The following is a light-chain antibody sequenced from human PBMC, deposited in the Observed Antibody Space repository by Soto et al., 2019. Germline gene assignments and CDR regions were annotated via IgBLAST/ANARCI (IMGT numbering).Light chain of an antibody. V-gene: IGKV3-20*01. J-gene: IGKJ1*01. CDR1: QSVSSSS. Sequence: EVVLTQSPGTLSLSPGERGTLSCRASQSVSSSSLAWYQQKPGQAPRVVIYGTSSRATGIPDRFSGRGSGTDFTLTISRLRPEDFAVYYCQQYAGSPRTFGQGTKVDIK. CDR2: GTS. CDR3: QQYAGSPRT.